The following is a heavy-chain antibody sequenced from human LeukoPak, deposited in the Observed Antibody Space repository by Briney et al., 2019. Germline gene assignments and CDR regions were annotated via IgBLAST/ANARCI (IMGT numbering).Heavy chain of an antibody. CDR3: ARSYLVRGEGYYFDY. V-gene: IGHV1-46*01. Sequence: ASVKVSCKASGYTFTSNNMDWVRQAPGQGLEWMGIINPSSGSTSYAQKFQGRVTMTRDTSTSTVYMELSSLRSEDTAVFYCARSYLVRGEGYYFDYWGQGTLVTVSS. J-gene: IGHJ4*02. CDR1: GYTFTSNN. CDR2: INPSSGST. D-gene: IGHD3-10*01.